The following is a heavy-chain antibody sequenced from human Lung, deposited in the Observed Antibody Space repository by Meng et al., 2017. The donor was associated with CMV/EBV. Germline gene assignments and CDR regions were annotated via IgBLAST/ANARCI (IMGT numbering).Heavy chain of an antibody. CDR3: AREAGRDGYATPKFDY. CDR1: GGSIGSGGYY. Sequence: RVSGPGLVQPSQTLSLTCTVSGGSIGSGGYYWSWIRQHPGKGLEWIGYIYYTGSTFYNPSLKSRVTISVDTSKNQFSLKLIPATAADTAVYYCAREAGRDGYATPKFDYWGQGTLVTVSS. J-gene: IGHJ4*02. V-gene: IGHV4-31*03. CDR2: IYYTGST. D-gene: IGHD5-24*01.